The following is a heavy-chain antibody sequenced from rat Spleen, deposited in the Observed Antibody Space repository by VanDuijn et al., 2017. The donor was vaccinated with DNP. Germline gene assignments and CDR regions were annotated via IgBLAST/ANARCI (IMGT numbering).Heavy chain of an antibody. CDR3: ARWTYYFYY. CDR2: ISYSGSA. CDR1: GYSITNNY. V-gene: IGHV3-1*01. J-gene: IGHJ2*01. Sequence: EVQLQESGPGLVKPSQSLSLTCSVTGYSITNNYWGWIRKFPGNKMEWIGHISYSGSATYNPSLKSRISITRDTSKNQFFLQLSSVTSEDTATYYCARWTYYFYYWGQGVMVTVSS.